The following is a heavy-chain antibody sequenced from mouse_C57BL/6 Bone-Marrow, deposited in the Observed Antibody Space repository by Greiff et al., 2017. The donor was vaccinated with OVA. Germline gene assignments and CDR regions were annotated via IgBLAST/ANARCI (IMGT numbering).Heavy chain of an antibody. V-gene: IGHV15-2*01. D-gene: IGHD2-3*01. Sequence: QVQLQQSGSELRSPGSSVKLSCKDFDSEVFPIAYMSWVRQKPGHGFEWIGGILPSIGSTIYGEKFEDKATLDADTLSNTAYLELNSMTSEDSAIDYCARGGYYLAWFAYWGQGTLVTVSA. CDR1: DSEVFPIAY. J-gene: IGHJ3*01. CDR3: ARGGYYLAWFAY. CDR2: ILPSIGST.